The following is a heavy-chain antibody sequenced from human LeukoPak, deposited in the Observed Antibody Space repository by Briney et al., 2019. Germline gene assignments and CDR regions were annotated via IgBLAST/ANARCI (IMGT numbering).Heavy chain of an antibody. D-gene: IGHD2-2*01. J-gene: IGHJ6*03. V-gene: IGHV4-34*01. CDR1: GGSFSGYY. Sequence: SETLSLTCTVSGGSFSGYYWSWIRQPPGKGLEWIGEVNHSGSTNYNPSLKSRVTISVDTSKNQFSLKLSSVTAADTAVYYCAREVDVPAAWLGYYYYYMDVWGKGTTVTVSS. CDR3: AREVDVPAAWLGYYYYYMDV. CDR2: VNHSGST.